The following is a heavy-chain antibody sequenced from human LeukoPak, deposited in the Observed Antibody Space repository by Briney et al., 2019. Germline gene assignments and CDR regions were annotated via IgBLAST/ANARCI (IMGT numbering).Heavy chain of an antibody. D-gene: IGHD3-9*01. J-gene: IGHJ4*02. CDR1: GFTFSSYS. Sequence: GGSLRLSCAASGFTFSSYSMNWVRQAPGKGLEWVSYISSSSSTIYYADSVKGRFTISRDNAKNSLYLQMNSLRAEDTAEYYCARGSDTDYWGQGTLVTVSS. CDR3: ARGSDTDY. CDR2: ISSSSSTI. V-gene: IGHV3-48*04.